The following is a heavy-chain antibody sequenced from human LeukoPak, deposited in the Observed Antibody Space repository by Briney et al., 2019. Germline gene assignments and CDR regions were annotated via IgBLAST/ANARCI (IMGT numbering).Heavy chain of an antibody. V-gene: IGHV1-18*01. CDR3: ATRKVVTAIRNNFDY. CDR2: ISAYNGNT. D-gene: IGHD2-21*02. CDR1: GYTFTSYG. J-gene: IGHJ4*02. Sequence: GASVKVSCKASGYTFTSYGISWVRQAPGQGLEWMGWISAYNGNTNYAQKLQGRVTMTTDKSTSTAYMELSSLRSEDTAVYYCATRKVVTAIRNNFDYWGQGTLVTVSS.